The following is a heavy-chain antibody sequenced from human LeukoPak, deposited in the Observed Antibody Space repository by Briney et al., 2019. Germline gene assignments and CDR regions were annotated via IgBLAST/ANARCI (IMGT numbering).Heavy chain of an antibody. CDR2: ISYDGSNK. D-gene: IGHD5-18*01. V-gene: IGHV3-30*04. Sequence: PGGSLRLSCAASGFTFSSYAMYWVRQAPGKGLEWVAVISYDGSNKYYADSVKGRFTISRDNSKNTLYLQMNSLRAEDTALYYCAREGTAMDAFDYWGQGTLVTVSS. CDR3: AREGTAMDAFDY. J-gene: IGHJ4*02. CDR1: GFTFSSYA.